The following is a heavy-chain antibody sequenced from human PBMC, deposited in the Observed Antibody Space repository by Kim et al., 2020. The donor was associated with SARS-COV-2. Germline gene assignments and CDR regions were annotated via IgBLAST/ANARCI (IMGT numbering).Heavy chain of an antibody. D-gene: IGHD6-13*01. CDR3: AKDGAAAGTFDY. CDR2: ISKDGSNK. Sequence: GGSLRLSCAASGFTFSNYAMQWVLQAPGKGLEWVSVISKDGSNKYYVDSVKGRFTISRDNSKNTLYLQMNTLRGEDTAIYYCAKDGAAAGTFDYWGQGTLVTVSS. J-gene: IGHJ4*02. CDR1: GFTFSNYA. V-gene: IGHV3-30*18.